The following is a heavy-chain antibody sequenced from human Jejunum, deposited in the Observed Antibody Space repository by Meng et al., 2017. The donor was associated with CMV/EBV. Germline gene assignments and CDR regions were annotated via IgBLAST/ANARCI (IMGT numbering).Heavy chain of an antibody. D-gene: IGHD3/OR15-3a*01. J-gene: IGHJ4*02. CDR3: ARGAPWTDYDY. CDR1: GSTFSDYW. Sequence: LSCAASGSTFSDYWMHWVRQAPGKGLVWVSGIGASGGSTYYADSVKGRFTISRDNINNILYLQMHSLRADDTAVYYCARGAPWTDYDYWGQGTLVTAPQ. V-gene: IGHV3-23*01. CDR2: IGASGGST.